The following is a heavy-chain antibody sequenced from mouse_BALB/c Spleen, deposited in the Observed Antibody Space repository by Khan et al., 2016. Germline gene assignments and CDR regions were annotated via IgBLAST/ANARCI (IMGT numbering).Heavy chain of an antibody. CDR1: GYSITSDYA. Sequence: EVQLQESGPGLVKPSQSLSLTCSVTGYSITSDYAWNWIRQFPGNKLEWMGFISYSGSTSYNPSLKSRISITRDTSKNQFFLHLISVTTEDTGSYYCARSSTWDGFACWGQGTLVTVSA. V-gene: IGHV3-2*02. J-gene: IGHJ3*01. CDR2: ISYSGST. D-gene: IGHD4-1*01. CDR3: ARSSTWDGFAC.